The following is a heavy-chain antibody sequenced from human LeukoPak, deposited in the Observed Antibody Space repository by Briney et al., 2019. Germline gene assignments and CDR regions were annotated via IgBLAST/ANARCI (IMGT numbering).Heavy chain of an antibody. J-gene: IGHJ2*01. CDR3: ARSYCSGNKCYSDWYFDL. CDR1: GFTFSSYE. D-gene: IGHD2-15*01. Sequence: GGSLRLSCAASGFTFSSYEMNWVRQAPGKGLEWVAKISQDGSATGYLDSVKGRFTVSRDNAKNSLYLQMTSLRAEDTAKYFCARSYCSGNKCYSDWYFDLWGRGTLVLVSS. V-gene: IGHV3-7*03. CDR2: ISQDGSAT.